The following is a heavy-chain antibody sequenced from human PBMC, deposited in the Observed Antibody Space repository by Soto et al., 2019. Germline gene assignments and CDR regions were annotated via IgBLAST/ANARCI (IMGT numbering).Heavy chain of an antibody. CDR1: GFTFSSYA. V-gene: IGHV3-23*01. J-gene: IGHJ6*03. CDR3: AKQTLSAGPRNYYYYYMDV. D-gene: IGHD3-10*01. CDR2: ISGSGGST. Sequence: GSLRLSCAASGFTFSSYAMSWVRQAPGKGLEWVSAISGSGGSTYYADSVKGRFTISRDNSKTTLYLQMNSLRAEDTAVYYCAKQTLSAGPRNYYYYYMDVWGKGTTVTVSS.